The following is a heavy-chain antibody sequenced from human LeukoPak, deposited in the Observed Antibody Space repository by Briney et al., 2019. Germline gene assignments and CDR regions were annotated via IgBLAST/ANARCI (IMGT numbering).Heavy chain of an antibody. Sequence: GESLKISCKGSGYSINNYWIGWVRQMPGKGLEWMGIIYPADSDIRYSPSFQGQVTISADKSISTAYLQWSSLKASDTAMYYCARAHFWSGYRYYYYYGMDVWGQGTTATVSS. CDR3: ARAHFWSGYRYYYYYGMDV. CDR2: IYPADSDI. CDR1: GYSINNYW. J-gene: IGHJ6*02. V-gene: IGHV5-51*01. D-gene: IGHD3-3*01.